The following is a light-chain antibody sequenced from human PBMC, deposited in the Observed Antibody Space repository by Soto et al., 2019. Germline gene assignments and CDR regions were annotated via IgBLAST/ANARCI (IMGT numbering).Light chain of an antibody. Sequence: ETVLTQSPGTLSLSPGEGATLSCRASQSVGGTFLAWYQQKPGQAPRLLIFGASIRDTGIPDRFSGSGSGTDFTLTISRLESEDFAVYYCQQYGSSPGTFGQGTKVDIK. CDR3: QQYGSSPGT. CDR2: GAS. CDR1: QSVGGTF. V-gene: IGKV3-20*01. J-gene: IGKJ1*01.